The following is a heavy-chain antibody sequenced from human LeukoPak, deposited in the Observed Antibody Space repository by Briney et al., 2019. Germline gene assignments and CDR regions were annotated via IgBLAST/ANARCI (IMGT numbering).Heavy chain of an antibody. D-gene: IGHD2-15*01. CDR1: GGSFSGHY. V-gene: IGHV3-23*01. CDR2: ISGSGGST. CDR3: AKRGGYYY. J-gene: IGHJ4*02. Sequence: ETLSLTCAVSGGSFSGHYWNWVRQPPGKGLEWVSAISGSGGSTYYADSVKGRFTISRDNSKNTLYLQMNSLRAEDTAVYYCAKRGGYYYWGQGTLVTVSA.